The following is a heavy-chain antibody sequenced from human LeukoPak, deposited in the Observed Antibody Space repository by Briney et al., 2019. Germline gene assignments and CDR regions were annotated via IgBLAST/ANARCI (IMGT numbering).Heavy chain of an antibody. CDR1: GSTLASLP. Sequence: GGSLNPSWQALGSTLASLPWAGVGRPQGKGLGGSPAIVGSGGSTYYADSVKGRFTISRDNSKNTLYLQMNSLRAEDTAVYYCAKDTSSGWTKLSPFDYWGQGTLVTVSS. D-gene: IGHD6-19*01. CDR2: IVGSGGST. V-gene: IGHV3-23*01. J-gene: IGHJ4*02. CDR3: AKDTSSGWTKLSPFDY.